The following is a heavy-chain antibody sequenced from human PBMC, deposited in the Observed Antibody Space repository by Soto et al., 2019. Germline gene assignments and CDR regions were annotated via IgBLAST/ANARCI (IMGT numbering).Heavy chain of an antibody. CDR1: GYSFSGYY. CDR2: IKPNSGGT. D-gene: IGHD3-10*01. J-gene: IGHJ5*02. V-gene: IGHV1-2*02. CDR3: ARTRGVIPRVTYNWFDP. Sequence: ASVKVSCKASGYSFSGYYMNWVRQTPGQGLEWMGWIKPNSGGTDYAQKFQGRVTMTRDTSISTAYMELRGLRYDDTAVYYCARTRGVIPRVTYNWFDPWGQGTLVTVSS.